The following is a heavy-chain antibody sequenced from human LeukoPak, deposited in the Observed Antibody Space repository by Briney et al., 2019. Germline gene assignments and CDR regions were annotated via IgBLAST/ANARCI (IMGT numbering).Heavy chain of an antibody. CDR1: GFTFSDYA. V-gene: IGHV3-30-3*01. D-gene: IGHD6-13*01. Sequence: GGSLRLSCAASGFTFSDYAMHWVRQAPGKGLEWVAVISYDGSNKYYADSVKGRFTISRDNSKNTLYLQMNSLRAEDTAVYYCARGDLSSSWPLSMDVWGQGTTVTVSS. CDR2: ISYDGSNK. J-gene: IGHJ6*02. CDR3: ARGDLSSSWPLSMDV.